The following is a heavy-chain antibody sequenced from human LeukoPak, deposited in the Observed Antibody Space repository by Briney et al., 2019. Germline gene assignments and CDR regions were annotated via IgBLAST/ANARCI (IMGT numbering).Heavy chain of an antibody. CDR1: GFTFSSYS. CDR2: ISSSSSYI. D-gene: IGHD6-13*01. CDR3: ARAPQAAAGPDAFDI. V-gene: IGHV3-21*03. J-gene: IGHJ3*02. Sequence: GGSLRLSCAASGFTFSSYSMNWVRQAPGKGLEWVSSISSSSSYIYYADSVKGRFTISRDNAKNSLYLQMNSLRAEDAAVYYCARAPQAAAGPDAFDIWGQGTMVTVSS.